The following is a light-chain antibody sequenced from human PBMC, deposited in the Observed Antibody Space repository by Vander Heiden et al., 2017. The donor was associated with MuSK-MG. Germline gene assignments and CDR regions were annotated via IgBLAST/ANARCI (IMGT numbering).Light chain of an antibody. CDR2: DAS. Sequence: AFQLTQSPPSLPDPVGARVTIICRASQGIGSPLAWYKQKPGEAPKLLIYDASILESGVPSRFRGSGSGTEFTLTISRLQTEDFATYYSQQFSSYPYTFGQGTKVXIK. J-gene: IGKJ1*01. CDR1: QGIGSP. CDR3: QQFSSYPYT. V-gene: IGKV1-13*02.